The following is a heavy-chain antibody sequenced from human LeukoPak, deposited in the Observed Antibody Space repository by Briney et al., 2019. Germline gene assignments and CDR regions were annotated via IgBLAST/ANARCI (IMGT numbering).Heavy chain of an antibody. Sequence: ASVKVSCKASGYTFTGYYMHWVRQAPGQGLEWMGWISAYNGNTNYAQKLQGRVTMTTDTSTSTAYMELRSLRSDDTAVYYCARDEMVRGVIMRASYYYGMDVWGQGTTVTVSS. CDR1: GYTFTGYY. J-gene: IGHJ6*02. D-gene: IGHD3-10*01. V-gene: IGHV1-18*04. CDR3: ARDEMVRGVIMRASYYYGMDV. CDR2: ISAYNGNT.